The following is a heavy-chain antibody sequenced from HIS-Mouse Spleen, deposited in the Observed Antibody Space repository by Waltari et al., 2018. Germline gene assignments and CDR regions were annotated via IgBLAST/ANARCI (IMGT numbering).Heavy chain of an antibody. CDR3: AREIPYSSSWYDWYFDL. CDR2: IYYSGST. CDR1: GGSIRSSSVS. Sequence: QLQLQESGPGLVKPSETLSLTCTVPGGSIRSSSVSWGWIRQPQGKGLEWIGSIYYSGSTYYNPSLKRRVTISVDTSKNQFSLKLSSVTDADTAVYYCAREIPYSSSWYDWYFDLWGRGTLVTVSS. D-gene: IGHD6-13*01. V-gene: IGHV4-39*07. J-gene: IGHJ2*01.